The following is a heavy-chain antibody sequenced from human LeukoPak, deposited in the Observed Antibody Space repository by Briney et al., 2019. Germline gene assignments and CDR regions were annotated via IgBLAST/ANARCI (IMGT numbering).Heavy chain of an antibody. Sequence: GGSLRLSCAASGFTFSSYAMSWVRQAPGKGLEWVSAISGSGGSTYYADSVKGRFTISRDNSKNTLYLQMNSLRAKDTAVYYCANLHCGGDCYPYYFDYWGQGTLVTVSS. CDR1: GFTFSSYA. V-gene: IGHV3-23*01. CDR2: ISGSGGST. CDR3: ANLHCGGDCYPYYFDY. J-gene: IGHJ4*02. D-gene: IGHD2-21*02.